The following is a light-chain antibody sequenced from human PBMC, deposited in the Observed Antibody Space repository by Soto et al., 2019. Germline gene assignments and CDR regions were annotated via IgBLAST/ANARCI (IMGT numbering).Light chain of an antibody. Sequence: SALTQPASVSGSPGQSITISCTGTSSDIGGYNHVSWYQEHPGKAPKLMIFEVSSRPSGISNRFSGSKSGNTASLTISGLQTEDEADYFCSSHTSSSTYVFGTGTKLTVL. V-gene: IGLV2-14*01. CDR1: SSDIGGYNH. CDR2: EVS. CDR3: SSHTSSSTYV. J-gene: IGLJ1*01.